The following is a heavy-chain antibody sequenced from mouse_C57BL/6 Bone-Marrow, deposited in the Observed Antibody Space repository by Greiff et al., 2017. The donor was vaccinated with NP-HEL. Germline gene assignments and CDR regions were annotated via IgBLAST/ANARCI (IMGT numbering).Heavy chain of an antibody. J-gene: IGHJ4*01. CDR1: GFTFSNYW. Sequence: EVKVVESGGGLVQPGGSMKLSCVASGFTFSNYWMNWVRQSPEKGLEWVAQIRLKSDNYATHYAESVKGRFTISRDDSKSSVYLQMNNLRAEDTGIYYCTEDDGYYYYYAMDYWGQGTSVTVSS. D-gene: IGHD2-3*01. CDR2: IRLKSDNYAT. V-gene: IGHV6-3*01. CDR3: TEDDGYYYYYAMDY.